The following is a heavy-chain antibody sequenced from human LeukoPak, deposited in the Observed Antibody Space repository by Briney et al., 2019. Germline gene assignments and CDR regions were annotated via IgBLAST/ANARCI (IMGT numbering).Heavy chain of an antibody. J-gene: IGHJ5*02. CDR1: GGSISSYY. CDR3: ARGTMRVGP. CDR2: IHYSGCT. V-gene: IGHV4-59*07. Sequence: PAVTLSLTCTVSGGSISSYYWSWIRQPPGKGLEWVGYIHYSGCTHYNPSLKSRLTISVDTSKSQFSLKLSSVTAADTAVYYCARGTMRVGPWGQGTLVTVSS. D-gene: IGHD3-22*01.